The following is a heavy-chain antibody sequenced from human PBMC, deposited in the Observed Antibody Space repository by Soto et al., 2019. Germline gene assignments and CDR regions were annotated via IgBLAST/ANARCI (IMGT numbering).Heavy chain of an antibody. V-gene: IGHV1-46*03. CDR1: GYSFTSHY. Sequence: QVQLVQSGAEVKKPGASVKVSCKAIGYSFTSHYMHWVRQAPGQGLEWMGTIYPGGVNIGYAQKFKGRVTRTNDTSTSPVSMELNSLTSQDTAVYYCARDQSLHDLVGWFDPWGQGALVTVS. D-gene: IGHD3-9*01. CDR2: IYPGGVNI. CDR3: ARDQSLHDLVGWFDP. J-gene: IGHJ5*02.